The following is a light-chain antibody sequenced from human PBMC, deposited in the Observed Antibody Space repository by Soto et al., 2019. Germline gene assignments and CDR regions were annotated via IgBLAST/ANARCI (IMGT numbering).Light chain of an antibody. Sequence: DICMTQSPSSLSASVGDRFTITCPASQGIKRWLDWYQKKPGKAPKVLIYAASSLQSGVPSRLRGSGSGTDLTITISSMKNEDFATYYCQQANSFPITFGQGTRLEIK. CDR3: QQANSFPIT. V-gene: IGKV1-12*01. J-gene: IGKJ5*01. CDR1: QGIKRW. CDR2: AAS.